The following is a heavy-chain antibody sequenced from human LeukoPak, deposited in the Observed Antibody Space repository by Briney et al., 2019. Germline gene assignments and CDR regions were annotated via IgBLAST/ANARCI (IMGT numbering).Heavy chain of an antibody. CDR3: AKGGYYYDGCAYQVDY. CDR2: ISSDGSNK. Sequence: GGSLRLSCAASGFTFSNYGMHWVRQAPGKGLEWVAVISSDGSNKYYGDSVKGRFTISRDNSKNTLYLQMNSLRAEDTALYYCAKGGYYYDGCAYQVDYWGQGTLVTVSS. CDR1: GFTFSNYG. D-gene: IGHD3-22*01. J-gene: IGHJ4*02. V-gene: IGHV3-30*18.